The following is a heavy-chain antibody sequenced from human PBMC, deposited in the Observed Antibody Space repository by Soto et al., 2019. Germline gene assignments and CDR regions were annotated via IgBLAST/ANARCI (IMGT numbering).Heavy chain of an antibody. CDR2: IWYDGRNK. J-gene: IGHJ6*02. CDR3: ASSPLAMVWGVYYYCFGMGV. V-gene: IGHV3-33*01. CDR1: GFTFSSYG. Sequence: QVQLVESGGGVVQPGRSLRLSCAASGFTFSSYGMHWVRQAPGKGLERVAVIWYDGRNKYYADSVKGRFPISRDHSKNTLYLQMNSLIAEDTAVYYCASSPLAMVWGVYYYCFGMGVWGQGHTVNVSS. D-gene: IGHD3-10*01.